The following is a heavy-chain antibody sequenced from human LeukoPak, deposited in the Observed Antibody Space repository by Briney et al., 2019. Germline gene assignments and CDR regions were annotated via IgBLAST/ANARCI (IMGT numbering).Heavy chain of an antibody. CDR2: FDPEDGEA. CDR3: ATDIQQLVLFAY. J-gene: IGHJ4*02. CDR1: GYSLSEDS. V-gene: IGHV1-24*01. Sequence: GASVKVSCKVSGYSLSEDSMHWVRQAPGQGLEWMGSFDPEDGEAIYAQRFQGRVTMTEDTSTNTAYMEVNSLRSEDTAVYYCATDIQQLVLFAYWGQGTLVTVSS. D-gene: IGHD6-13*01.